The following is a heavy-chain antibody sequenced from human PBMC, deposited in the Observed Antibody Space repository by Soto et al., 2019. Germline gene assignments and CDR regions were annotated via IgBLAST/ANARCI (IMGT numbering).Heavy chain of an antibody. CDR3: ARGRTYSSSWYTY. J-gene: IGHJ4*02. CDR1: GGSISSYY. V-gene: IGHV4-59*01. D-gene: IGHD6-13*01. CDR2: IYYSGST. Sequence: QVQLQESGPGLVKPSETLSLTCTVSGGSISSYYWSWIRQPPGKGLEWIGYIYYSGSTNYNPSLKRRVTISVDTSKNQFSLKLSSVTAADTAVYYCARGRTYSSSWYTYWGQGTLVTVSS.